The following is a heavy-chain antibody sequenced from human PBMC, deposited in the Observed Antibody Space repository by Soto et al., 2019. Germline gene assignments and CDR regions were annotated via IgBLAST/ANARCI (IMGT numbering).Heavy chain of an antibody. CDR2: IRGSNGRI. CDR1: GFTFSTYA. D-gene: IGHD2-21*01. V-gene: IGHV3-23*01. CDR3: AKDFGDPYAFDI. J-gene: IGHJ3*02. Sequence: PGGSLRLSCAASGFTFSTYAMSWVRQAPGKGLEWISNIRGSNGRIDYADSVKGRFTISRDNSKNTLYLEMNSLIAEDTAVYYCAKDFGDPYAFDIWGQGAMVTVSS.